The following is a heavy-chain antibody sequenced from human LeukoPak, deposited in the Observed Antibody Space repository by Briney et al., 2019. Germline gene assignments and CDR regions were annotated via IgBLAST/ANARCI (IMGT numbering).Heavy chain of an antibody. D-gene: IGHD4-17*01. J-gene: IGHJ4*02. V-gene: IGHV3-30-3*01. CDR2: ISYDGSNK. CDR1: EFTFSSYA. Sequence: GGSLRLSCAASEFTFSSYAMHWVRQAPGKGLEWVAVISYDGSNKYYADSVKGRFTISRDNSKNTLYLQMNSLRAEDTAVYYCAREGYDYGDYLDYWGQGTLVTVSS. CDR3: AREGYDYGDYLDY.